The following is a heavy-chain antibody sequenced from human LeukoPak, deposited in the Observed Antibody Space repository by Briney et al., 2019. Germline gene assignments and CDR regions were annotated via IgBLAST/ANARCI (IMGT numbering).Heavy chain of an antibody. CDR2: IYYSGST. D-gene: IGHD6-19*01. V-gene: IGHV4-39*07. CDR1: GDSISSSSSY. Sequence: SETLSLTCTVSGDSISSSSSYWGWIRQPPGEGLEWIGSIYYSGSTYYNTSLKSRVTISVDTSKNQFSLKLSSVTAADTAVYYCARVDSSGWYGSIRYWGQGTLVTVSS. J-gene: IGHJ4*02. CDR3: ARVDSSGWYGSIRY.